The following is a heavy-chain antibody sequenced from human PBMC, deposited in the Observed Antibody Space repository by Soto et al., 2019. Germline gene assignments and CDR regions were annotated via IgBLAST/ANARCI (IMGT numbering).Heavy chain of an antibody. D-gene: IGHD3-22*01. CDR3: ARGLRYYYDSSGYYSDAFDI. J-gene: IGHJ3*02. Sequence: QVQLVESGGGVVQPGRSLRLSCAASGFTFSSYGMHWVRQAPGKGLEWVAVIWYDGSNKYYADSVKGRFTISRDNSKNTLYLQMNSLRAEDTAVYYCARGLRYYYDSSGYYSDAFDIWGQGTMVTVSS. CDR2: IWYDGSNK. V-gene: IGHV3-33*01. CDR1: GFTFSSYG.